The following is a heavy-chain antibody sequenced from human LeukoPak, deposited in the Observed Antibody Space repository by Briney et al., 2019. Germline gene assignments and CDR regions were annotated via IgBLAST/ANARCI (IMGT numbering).Heavy chain of an antibody. D-gene: IGHD6-13*01. CDR3: AKDIAAAGGPCAY. J-gene: IGHJ4*02. Sequence: GGTLRLSCAASGFTFSGYDMHWVRQAPGKGLEWVALIRSDGSDKYYADSVKGRFTISRDNSKNTVFLQMNSLRAEDTAVYYCAKDIAAAGGPCAYWGRGTLVTVSS. V-gene: IGHV3-30*02. CDR1: GFTFSGYD. CDR2: IRSDGSDK.